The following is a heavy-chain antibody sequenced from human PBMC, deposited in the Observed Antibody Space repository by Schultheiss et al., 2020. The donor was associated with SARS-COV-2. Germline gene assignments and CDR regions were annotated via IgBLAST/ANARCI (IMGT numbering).Heavy chain of an antibody. D-gene: IGHD6-6*01. CDR3: AISQGRRTSSSGTDFGMDV. CDR2: ISGSGGST. V-gene: IGHV3-23*01. Sequence: GGSLRLSCAASGFTFSSYAMSWVRQAPGKGLEWVSAISGSGGSTYYADSVKGRFTISRDNSNNALYLLMNSLRAEDTAVYYCAISQGRRTSSSGTDFGMDVWGQGTTVTVSS. J-gene: IGHJ6*02. CDR1: GFTFSSYA.